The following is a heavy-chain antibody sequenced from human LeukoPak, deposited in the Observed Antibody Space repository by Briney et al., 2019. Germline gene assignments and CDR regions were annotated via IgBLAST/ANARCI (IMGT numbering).Heavy chain of an antibody. J-gene: IGHJ6*03. CDR2: MNPNSGNT. CDR3: ATGPTHYYYYYMDV. V-gene: IGHV1-8*01. CDR1: GYTFTSYD. Sequence: ASVKVPCKASGYTFTSYDINWVRQATGQGLEWMGWMNPNSGNTGYAQKFQGRVTMTRNTSISTAYMELSSLRSEDTAVYYCATGPTHYYYYYMDVWGKGTTVTVSS.